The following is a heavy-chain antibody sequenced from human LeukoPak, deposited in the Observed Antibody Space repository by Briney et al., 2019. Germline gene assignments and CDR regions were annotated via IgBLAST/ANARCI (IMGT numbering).Heavy chain of an antibody. V-gene: IGHV3-30*18. Sequence: GRSLRLSCAASGFTFSSYGMHWVRQAPGKGLEWVAVISYDGSNKYYADSVKGRFTISRDNSKNTLYLQMNSLRDEDTAVYYCAKDNLDWSYGMDVWGQGTTVTVSS. CDR1: GFTFSSYG. CDR3: AKDNLDWSYGMDV. D-gene: IGHD3/OR15-3a*01. J-gene: IGHJ6*02. CDR2: ISYDGSNK.